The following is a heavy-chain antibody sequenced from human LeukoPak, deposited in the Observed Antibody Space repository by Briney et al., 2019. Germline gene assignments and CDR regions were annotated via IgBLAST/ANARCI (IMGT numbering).Heavy chain of an antibody. CDR1: GGSISSGSYY. Sequence: PSETLSLTCTVSGGSISSGSYYWSWIRQPAGKGLEWIGRIYTSGSTNYNPSLKSRVTISVDTSKNQFSLKLSSVTAADTAVYYCARDTYYYDSSGYYATLYYYYYYMDVWGKGTTVTISS. CDR2: IYTSGST. CDR3: ARDTYYYDSSGYYATLYYYYYYMDV. J-gene: IGHJ6*03. D-gene: IGHD3-22*01. V-gene: IGHV4-61*02.